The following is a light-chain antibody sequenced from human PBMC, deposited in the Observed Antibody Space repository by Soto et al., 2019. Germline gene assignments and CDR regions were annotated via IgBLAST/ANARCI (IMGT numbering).Light chain of an antibody. J-gene: IGKJ1*01. CDR1: QTVSTS. V-gene: IGKV3-15*01. CDR2: GAS. CDR3: HQYNNWWT. Sequence: EIVMTQSPATLSVSPGERATLSCRASQTVSTSLAWYQQKPGQAPRLLIYGASTRASGVTARFSGSGSGTEFTLTISSLQSEDSAVYYCHQYNNWWTFGQGTKVEIK.